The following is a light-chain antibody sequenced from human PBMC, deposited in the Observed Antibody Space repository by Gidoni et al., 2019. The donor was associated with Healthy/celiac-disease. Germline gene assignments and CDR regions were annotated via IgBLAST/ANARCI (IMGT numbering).Light chain of an antibody. J-gene: IGLJ2*01. CDR3: SSYTSSSTPVV. CDR1: SSDVGGYNY. V-gene: IGLV2-14*01. Sequence: QSALPQPASVSGSPGQSITISCTGTSSDVGGYNYVSWSQQHPGKAPKLMIYEVSNRPSGFSNRFSGSKSGNTASLTISGLQAEDEADYYCSSYTSSSTPVVFGGGTKLTVL. CDR2: EVS.